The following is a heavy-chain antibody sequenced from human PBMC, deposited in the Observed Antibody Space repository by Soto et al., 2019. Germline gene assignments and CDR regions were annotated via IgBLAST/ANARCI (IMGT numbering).Heavy chain of an antibody. Sequence: EVQLVESGGGLVKPGGSLRLSCAASGFTFSSYGMNWVRQAPGKGLEWVASISSSSSYIYYADSVKGRFTISRDNAKNSSYLQMNSLRAEDTAVYYCARDQPGYSYGYGLGYWGQGTLVTVSS. J-gene: IGHJ4*02. D-gene: IGHD5-18*01. CDR1: GFTFSSYG. CDR2: ISSSSSYI. V-gene: IGHV3-21*01. CDR3: ARDQPGYSYGYGLGY.